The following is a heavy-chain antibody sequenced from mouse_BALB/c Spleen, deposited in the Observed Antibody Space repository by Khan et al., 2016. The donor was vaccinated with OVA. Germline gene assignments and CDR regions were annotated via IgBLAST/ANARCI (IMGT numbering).Heavy chain of an antibody. Sequence: EVELVESGGGLVKPGGSLKLSCAASGFTFSSYAMSWVRQTPEKRLEWVATISSGGSYTYFPDSLKGRFTISRDTAKNTLYLQMSSLRSEDTAMXYCARPPFATAWYFDVWGAGTTVTVSS. CDR3: ARPPFATAWYFDV. CDR2: ISSGGSYT. J-gene: IGHJ1*01. D-gene: IGHD1-2*01. V-gene: IGHV5-9-3*01. CDR1: GFTFSSYA.